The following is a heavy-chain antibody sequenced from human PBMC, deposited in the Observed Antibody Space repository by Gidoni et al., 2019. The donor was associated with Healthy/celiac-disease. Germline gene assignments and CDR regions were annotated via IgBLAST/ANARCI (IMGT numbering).Heavy chain of an antibody. D-gene: IGHD2-2*01. V-gene: IGHV3-30*01. CDR2: ISYDGSNK. CDR1: GFTFSSSA. CDR3: ARGGGYCSSTSCYAFLYYYYYYMDV. J-gene: IGHJ6*03. Sequence: QVQLVESGGGVVQPGRSLRLSCAASGFTFSSSAMHWVRQAPGKGLEWVAVISYDGSNKYYADSVKGRFTISRDNSKNTLYLQMNSLRAEDTAVYYCARGGGYCSSTSCYAFLYYYYYYMDVWGKGTTVTVSS.